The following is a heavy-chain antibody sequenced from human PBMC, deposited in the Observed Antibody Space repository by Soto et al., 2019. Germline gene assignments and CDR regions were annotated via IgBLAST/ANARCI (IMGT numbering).Heavy chain of an antibody. D-gene: IGHD3-10*01. Sequence: QVQLVQSGAEVKKPGSSVKVSCKASGVTFSSYTISWLRQAPGQGLEWMGRLIPILGVATYAQKFQGRVTNTADKSTSTAYLELTSLTSEDTAVYYCARQRSTRGFFDSWGQGTLVTVSS. V-gene: IGHV1-69*02. CDR1: GVTFSSYT. J-gene: IGHJ4*02. CDR2: LIPILGVA. CDR3: ARQRSTRGFFDS.